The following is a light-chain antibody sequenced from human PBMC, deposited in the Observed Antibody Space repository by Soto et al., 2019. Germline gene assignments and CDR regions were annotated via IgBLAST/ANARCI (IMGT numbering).Light chain of an antibody. V-gene: IGKV3-20*01. CDR1: HSVGSNY. CDR2: AAS. CDR3: QQYGGSPWT. J-gene: IGKJ1*01. Sequence: EIVLTQSPGTLSLSPGDRATLSCRASHSVGSNYLAWYQQKPGQAPRLLIYAASSRAPGIPARFSGSGSGTDFTLTISRLEPEDFAVYYCQQYGGSPWTFGQGTKVEIK.